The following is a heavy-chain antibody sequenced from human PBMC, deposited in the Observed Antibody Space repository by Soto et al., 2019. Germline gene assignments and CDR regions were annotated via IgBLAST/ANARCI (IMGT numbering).Heavy chain of an antibody. CDR3: ARLGVTNWFDP. CDR2: IYYTGNT. CDR1: GGSISSSTNY. V-gene: IGHV4-39*01. J-gene: IGHJ5*02. D-gene: IGHD3-3*01. Sequence: QLQLQQSGPGLVKPSETLSLTCTVSGGSISSSTNYWGWIRQPPGQALELIGQIYYTGNTYYNPSLKSRVTVSVDTSKNQFSLKLTSVTAADTAVYYCARLGVTNWFDPWGQGTLVTVSS.